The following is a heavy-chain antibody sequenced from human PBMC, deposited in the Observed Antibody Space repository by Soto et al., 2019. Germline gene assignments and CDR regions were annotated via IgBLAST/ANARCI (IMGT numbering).Heavy chain of an antibody. CDR2: IDWDDDK. D-gene: IGHD3-10*01. J-gene: IGHJ6*02. CDR1: GFSLSTSGMC. CDR3: ARLLKFLWFGEWRSDEGHYYGMDV. Sequence: SGPTLVNPTQTLTLTCTFSGFSLSTSGMCVSWIRQPPGKALEWLALIDWDDDKYYSTSLKTRLTISKDTSKNQVVLTMTNMDPVDTATYYCARLLKFLWFGEWRSDEGHYYGMDVWGQGTTVTVSS. V-gene: IGHV2-70*01.